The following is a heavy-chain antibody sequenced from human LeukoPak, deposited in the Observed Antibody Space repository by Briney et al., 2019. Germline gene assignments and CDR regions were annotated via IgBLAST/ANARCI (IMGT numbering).Heavy chain of an antibody. CDR1: GFTFSGYG. D-gene: IGHD5-24*01. J-gene: IGHJ4*02. CDR2: IRYDGSTK. Sequence: GGSLRLSCAASGFTFSGYGMHWVRQAPGKGLEWVAHIRYDGSTKYYADSVKGRFTISRDTSKNTLYVQMNSLRPEDTAVYYCAKDSNNWSFDYWGQGTLVTVSS. V-gene: IGHV3-30*02. CDR3: AKDSNNWSFDY.